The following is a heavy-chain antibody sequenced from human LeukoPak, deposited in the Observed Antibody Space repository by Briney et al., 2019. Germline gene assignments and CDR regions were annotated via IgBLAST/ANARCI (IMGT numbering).Heavy chain of an antibody. CDR1: GYTFTGYY. V-gene: IGHV1-2*02. J-gene: IGHJ5*02. D-gene: IGHD3-3*01. CDR3: ARDQVVLEWPSNWFDP. CDR2: INPNSGGT. Sequence: ASVKVSCKASGYTFTGYYMHWVRQAPGQGLEWMGWINPNSGGTNYAQKFQGRVTMTRDTSISTAYMELSRLRSDDTAVYYCARDQVVLEWPSNWFDPWGQGTLVTVSS.